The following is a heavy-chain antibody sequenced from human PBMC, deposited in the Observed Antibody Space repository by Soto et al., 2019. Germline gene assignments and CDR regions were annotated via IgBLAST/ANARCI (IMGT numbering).Heavy chain of an antibody. J-gene: IGHJ3*02. CDR1: GYTFTSYG. CDR3: ARAVDSSGSYAFDI. CDR2: ISAYNGNT. V-gene: IGHV1-18*01. D-gene: IGHD1-26*01. Sequence: ASVKVSFKASGYTFTSYGISWVRQAPGQGLEWMGWISAYNGNTNYAQKLQGRVTMTTDTSTSTAYMELRSLRSDDTAVYYCARAVDSSGSYAFDIWGQGTMVTVSS.